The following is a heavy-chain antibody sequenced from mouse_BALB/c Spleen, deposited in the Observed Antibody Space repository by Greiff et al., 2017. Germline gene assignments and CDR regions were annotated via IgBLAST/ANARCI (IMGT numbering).Heavy chain of an antibody. D-gene: IGHD4-1*01. J-gene: IGHJ4*01. V-gene: IGHV3-2*02. CDR1: GYSITSDYA. CDR2: ISYSGST. Sequence: DVQLQESGPGLVKPSQSLSLTCTVTGYSITSDYAWNWIRQFPGNKLEWMGYISYSGSTSYNPSLKSRISITRDTSKNQFFLQLNSVTTEDTATYYCAREAGTSYAMDYWGQGTSVTVSS. CDR3: AREAGTSYAMDY.